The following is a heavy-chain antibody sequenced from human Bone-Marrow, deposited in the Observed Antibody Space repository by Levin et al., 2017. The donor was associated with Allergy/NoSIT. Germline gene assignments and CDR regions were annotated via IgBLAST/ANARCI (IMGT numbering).Heavy chain of an antibody. Sequence: GGSLRLSCAASGFTFSSYSMNWVRQAPGKGLEWVSSISSSSSYIYYADSVKGRFTISRDNAKNSLYLQMNSLRAEDTAVYYCARGEVLLGNSGDFDYWGQGTLVTVSS. D-gene: IGHD4-23*01. CDR1: GFTFSSYS. CDR3: ARGEVLLGNSGDFDY. J-gene: IGHJ4*02. CDR2: ISSSSSYI. V-gene: IGHV3-21*01.